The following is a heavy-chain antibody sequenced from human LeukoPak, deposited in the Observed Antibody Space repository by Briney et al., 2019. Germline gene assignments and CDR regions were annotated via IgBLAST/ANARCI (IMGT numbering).Heavy chain of an antibody. Sequence: SETLSLTCSVSGGSISSYCWSWIRQAPGKGLEWIGYMYYSGGTNYNPSLKSRVTISVDTSKNQFSLNLRSVTAADTAVYYCARDMGYCSSTSCYPWFDPWGQGTLVTVSS. CDR2: MYYSGGT. V-gene: IGHV4-59*01. D-gene: IGHD2-2*01. CDR1: GGSISSYC. J-gene: IGHJ5*02. CDR3: ARDMGYCSSTSCYPWFDP.